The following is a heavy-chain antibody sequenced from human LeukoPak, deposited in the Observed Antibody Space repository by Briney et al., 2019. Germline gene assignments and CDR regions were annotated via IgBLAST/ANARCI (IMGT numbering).Heavy chain of an antibody. CDR3: TTEMACFDY. D-gene: IGHD2-8*01. V-gene: IGHV3-30*02. Sequence: PGGSLRLSCAASGFTFSSYGMHWVRQAPGKGLEWVAFIRYDGSNKYYADSVKGRFTISRDNSKNTLFLQMNSLRTEDTAVYYCTTEMACFDYWGQGTLATVSS. CDR1: GFTFSSYG. J-gene: IGHJ4*02. CDR2: IRYDGSNK.